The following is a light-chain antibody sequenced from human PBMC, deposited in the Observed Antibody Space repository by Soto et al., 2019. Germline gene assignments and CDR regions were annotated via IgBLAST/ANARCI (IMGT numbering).Light chain of an antibody. CDR2: CAS. V-gene: IGKV3D-15*01. J-gene: IGKJ5*01. CDR3: QQLNSYPIT. CDR1: KSVRTK. Sequence: EIVMTQSPDTLYVSPGAGAPLSCRPSKSVRTKLACYQQKAGQAPRLLIYCASSRAAGIPDRFSGSGSGTDFTLTISSLQPEDFATYYCQQLNSYPITFGQGTRLEIK.